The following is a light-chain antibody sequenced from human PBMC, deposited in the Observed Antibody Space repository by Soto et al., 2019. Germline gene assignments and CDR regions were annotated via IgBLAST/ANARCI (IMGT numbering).Light chain of an antibody. Sequence: EIVLTQSPATLSLSPGERATLSCRASQSVSSSYLAWYQQTPGQAPRLLIYGASTRATGIPVRFSGSASGTEFTLTISSLQSEDFTVYYCQQYNKWPLTFGQGTRWIS. CDR1: QSVSSSY. CDR3: QQYNKWPLT. J-gene: IGKJ1*01. V-gene: IGKV3-15*01. CDR2: GAS.